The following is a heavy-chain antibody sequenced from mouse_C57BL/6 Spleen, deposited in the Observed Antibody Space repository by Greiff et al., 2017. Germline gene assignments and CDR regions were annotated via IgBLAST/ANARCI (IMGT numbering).Heavy chain of an antibody. Sequence: VQLQQPGAELVMPGASVKLSCKASGYTFTGYWMNWVKQRPGQGLEWIGEIDPSDSYTNYNQKFKGKATLTVDKASSTAYMQLSSLTSEDSEAYYCARFTTGVDYWGQGTTVTVSS. CDR2: IDPSDSYT. V-gene: IGHV1-69*01. J-gene: IGHJ2*01. CDR1: GYTFTGYW. CDR3: ARFTTGVDY. D-gene: IGHD2-12*01.